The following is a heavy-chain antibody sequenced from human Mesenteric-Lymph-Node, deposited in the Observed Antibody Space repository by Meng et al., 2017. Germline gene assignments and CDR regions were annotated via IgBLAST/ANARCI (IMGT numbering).Heavy chain of an antibody. CDR3: AREGYDILTGYYYFDY. CDR2: IYHSGST. CDR1: GDSISSRYSC. J-gene: IGHJ4*02. Sequence: ESLKISCAVSGDSISSRYSCWGWVRQPPGRGLEWIGSIYHSGSTYYNPSLKSRVTISVDTSKNQFSLKLSSVTAADTAVYYCAREGYDILTGYYYFDYWGQGTLVTVSS. D-gene: IGHD3-9*01. V-gene: IGHV4-39*07.